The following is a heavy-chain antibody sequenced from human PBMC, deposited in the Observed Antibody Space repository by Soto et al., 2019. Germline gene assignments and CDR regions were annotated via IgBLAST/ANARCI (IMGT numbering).Heavy chain of an antibody. CDR2: IYYSGST. CDR3: ARVIVRYGGPRSSFDY. Sequence: SETLSLTCTVSGGSISSYYWSWIRQPPGKGLEWIGYIYYSGSTNYNPSLKSRVTISVDTSKNQFSLKLSSVTAADTAVYYCARVIVRYGGPRSSFDYWGQGTLVTVSS. D-gene: IGHD4-17*01. J-gene: IGHJ4*02. CDR1: GGSISSYY. V-gene: IGHV4-59*08.